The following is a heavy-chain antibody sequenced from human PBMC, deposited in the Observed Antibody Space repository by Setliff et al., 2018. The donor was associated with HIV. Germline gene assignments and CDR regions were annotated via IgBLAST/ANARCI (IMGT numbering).Heavy chain of an antibody. Sequence: SVKVSCKASGGTFSSYAISWVRQAPGQGLEWMGGIIPIFGTANYAQKFQGRVTITADESTSTAYMELSSLRSEDTAVYYCARAETMYGVVVYDAVSVWGQGTLVTVSS. CDR1: GGTFSSYA. D-gene: IGHD3-3*01. V-gene: IGHV1-69*13. J-gene: IGHJ3*01. CDR3: ARAETMYGVVVYDAVSV. CDR2: IIPIFGTA.